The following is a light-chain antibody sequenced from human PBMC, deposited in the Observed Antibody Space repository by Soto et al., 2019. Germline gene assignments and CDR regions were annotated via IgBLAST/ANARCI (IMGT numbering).Light chain of an antibody. V-gene: IGLV2-14*03. J-gene: IGLJ1*01. CDR3: CSSRSDTPRFYV. CDR2: DVT. CDR1: HNDVGHENF. Sequence: QSALAQPASVSGSPGQSITISCTGTHNDVGHENFVSWYQQHPDKVPKLIIYDVTRRASGISSPFSASKSGNTAYLAISGLQADDEADYYCCSSRSDTPRFYVFGPGTKVTVL.